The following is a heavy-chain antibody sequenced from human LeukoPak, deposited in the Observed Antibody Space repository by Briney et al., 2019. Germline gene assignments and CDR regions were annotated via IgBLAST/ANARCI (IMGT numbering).Heavy chain of an antibody. V-gene: IGHV4-4*07. CDR2: IYTNGRP. CDR1: GAPFSGYY. CDR3: AREAREYEGSGYQYGN. J-gene: IGHJ4*02. D-gene: IGHD3-22*01. Sequence: SETLSLTCTVSGAPFSGYYWGWIRQAAGTGPEWIWRIYTNGRPDYNPSLRSRVTRSVDTSKNQFSLKLSSMTAAEQAVYYCAREAREYEGSGYQYGNWGQGTLVTVSS.